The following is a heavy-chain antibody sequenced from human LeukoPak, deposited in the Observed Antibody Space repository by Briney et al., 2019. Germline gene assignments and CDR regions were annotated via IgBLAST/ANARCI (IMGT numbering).Heavy chain of an antibody. J-gene: IGHJ4*02. D-gene: IGHD6-19*01. CDR1: GFTFSSYG. V-gene: IGHV3-33*01. CDR2: IWYDGSNK. CDR3: ARLGGRYSSGWLDY. Sequence: GRSLRLSRAASGFTFSSYGMHWVRQAPGKGLEWVAVIWYDGSNKYYADSVKGRFTISRDNSKNTLYLQMNSLRAEDTAVYYCARLGGRYSSGWLDYWGQGTLVTVSS.